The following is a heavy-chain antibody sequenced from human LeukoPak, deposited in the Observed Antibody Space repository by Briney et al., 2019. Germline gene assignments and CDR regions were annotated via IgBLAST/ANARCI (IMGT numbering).Heavy chain of an antibody. V-gene: IGHV3-7*05. CDR1: GXTFSSYW. CDR2: IKQDGSEK. Sequence: GRSLRLSCAASGXTFSSYWMTWVRQAPGKGLEWVANIKQDGSEKYYVDSVKGRFTISRDNAKSSLFLQIISLRAEDTAVYYCAREGNTVVTVDYWGQGTLVTVSS. J-gene: IGHJ4*02. D-gene: IGHD4-23*01. CDR3: AREGNTVVTVDY.